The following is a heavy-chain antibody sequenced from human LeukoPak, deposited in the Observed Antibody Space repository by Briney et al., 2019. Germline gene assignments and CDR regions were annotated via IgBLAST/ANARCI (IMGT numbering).Heavy chain of an antibody. Sequence: SETLSLTCTVSGYSISSGYFWGWIRQPQGKGLEWIASISHSGSTYYNPSLKSRVTISVDTSKNQFSLRLSSATAADTAVYCCARLVGASIPNYMDVWGKGTTVTVSS. V-gene: IGHV4-38-2*02. CDR2: ISHSGST. CDR1: GYSISSGYF. D-gene: IGHD1-26*01. J-gene: IGHJ6*03. CDR3: ARLVGASIPNYMDV.